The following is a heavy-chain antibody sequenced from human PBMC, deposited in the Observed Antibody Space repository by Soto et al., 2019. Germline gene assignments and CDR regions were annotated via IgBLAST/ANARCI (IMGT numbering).Heavy chain of an antibody. V-gene: IGHV3-30*18. CDR3: AKDLARGYSYGYFYYYYGMDV. CDR2: ISYDGSNK. CDR1: GFTFSSYG. J-gene: IGHJ6*01. D-gene: IGHD5-18*01. Sequence: QVQLVESGGGVVQPGRSLRLSCAASGFTFSSYGMHWVRQAPGKGLEWVAVISYDGSNKYYADSVKGRFTISRDNSKNTLYLQMNSLRAEDTAVYYCAKDLARGYSYGYFYYYYGMDVW.